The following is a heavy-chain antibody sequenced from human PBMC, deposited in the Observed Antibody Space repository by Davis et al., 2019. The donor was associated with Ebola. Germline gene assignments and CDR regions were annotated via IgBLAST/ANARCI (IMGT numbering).Heavy chain of an antibody. V-gene: IGHV4-59*08. CDR1: GGSISSYY. CDR2: IYYSGST. J-gene: IGHJ4*02. CDR3: ARGGGGGSYY. Sequence: PSETLSLTCTVSGGSISSYYWSWIRQPPGKGLEWIGYIYYSGSTNYNPSLKSRVTISVDTSKNQFSLKLSSVTAEDAAVYYCARGGGGGSYYWGQGTLVTVSS. D-gene: IGHD2-15*01.